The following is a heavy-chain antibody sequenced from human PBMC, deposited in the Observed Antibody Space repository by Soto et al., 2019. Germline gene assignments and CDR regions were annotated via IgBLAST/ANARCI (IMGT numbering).Heavy chain of an antibody. J-gene: IGHJ6*02. CDR3: ARGVVARGYYYYGMDV. D-gene: IGHD2-15*01. Sequence: ASVKVSCKASGYTFTSYYMHWVRQAPGQGLEWMGIINPSGGSTSYAQKFQGRVTMTRDTSTSTVYMELSSLRSEDTAVYYCARGVVARGYYYYGMDVWGQGTTLTVSS. CDR1: GYTFTSYY. V-gene: IGHV1-46*01. CDR2: INPSGGST.